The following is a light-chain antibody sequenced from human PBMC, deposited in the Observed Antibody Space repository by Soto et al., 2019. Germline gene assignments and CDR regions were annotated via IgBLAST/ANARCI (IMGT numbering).Light chain of an antibody. J-gene: IGLJ1*01. CDR3: QSYDSSLSGYV. Sequence: QSVLTQPPSVSGAPGQRVTISCTGTSSNIGAGYDVHWYQQLPGTAPKLLIHGNSNRPSGVPDRFSGSKSGTSASLVITGLQAEDEADYYCQSYDSSLSGYVFGTGTKLTVL. CDR2: GNS. V-gene: IGLV1-40*01. CDR1: SSNIGAGYD.